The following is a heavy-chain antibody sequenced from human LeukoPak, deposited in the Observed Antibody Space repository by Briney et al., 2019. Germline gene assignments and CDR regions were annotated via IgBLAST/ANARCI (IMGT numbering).Heavy chain of an antibody. V-gene: IGHV3-20*01. CDR2: TNRRGDIT. D-gene: IGHD1-7*01. CDR1: GYTFGDYG. J-gene: IGHJ4*02. Sequence: GGALRHSCAASGYTFGDYGMSSVRQVPGKRLEWVSGTNRRGDITGYADFVKGRFTISRDNAKKSLYLQMNSLRVEDTALYHCARKGLGGELGGFDSWGQGTLVTVSS. CDR3: ARKGLGGELGGFDS.